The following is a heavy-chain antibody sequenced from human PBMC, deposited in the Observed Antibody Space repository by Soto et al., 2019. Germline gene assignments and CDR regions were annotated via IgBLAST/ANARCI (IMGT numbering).Heavy chain of an antibody. CDR3: ARDMGIEYSSSLGGFDY. J-gene: IGHJ4*02. D-gene: IGHD6-6*01. CDR1: GFTFSSYA. CDR2: ISYDGSNK. V-gene: IGHV3-30-3*01. Sequence: GGSLRLSCAASGFTFSSYAMHWVRQAPGKGLEWVAVISYDGSNKYYADSVKGRFTISRDNSKNTLYLQMNSLRAEDTAVYYCARDMGIEYSSSLGGFDYWGRGTLVTVSS.